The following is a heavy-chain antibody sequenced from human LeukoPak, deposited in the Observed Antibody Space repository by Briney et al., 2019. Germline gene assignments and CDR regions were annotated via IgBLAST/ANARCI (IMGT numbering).Heavy chain of an antibody. J-gene: IGHJ4*02. CDR2: INHSGST. CDR3: ASSIAARDY. Sequence: SETLSLTCAVYGGSFSGYYWSWIRQPPGKGLEWIGEINHSGSTNYNPSLKSRVTISVDTSKNQFSLKLSSVTVADTAVFYSASSIAARDYWGQGTLVTVSS. CDR1: GGSFSGYY. V-gene: IGHV4-34*01. D-gene: IGHD6-6*01.